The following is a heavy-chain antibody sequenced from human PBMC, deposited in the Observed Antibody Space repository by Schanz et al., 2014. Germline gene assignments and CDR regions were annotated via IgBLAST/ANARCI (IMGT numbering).Heavy chain of an antibody. CDR2: ISSSSSTI. D-gene: IGHD4-17*01. CDR3: ARKMKLGVYGGKGHDSLDI. V-gene: IGHV3-48*01. J-gene: IGHJ3*02. CDR1: GFTFSGYS. Sequence: EVHLLESGGGLVPPGGSLRLSCAASGFTFSGYSMNWVRQAPGKGLEWVAYISSSSSTIHYADSVKGRFTISRDNAKNTLYLQMNTLRAEDTAVYYCARKMKLGVYGGKGHDSLDIWGQGTMVTVSS.